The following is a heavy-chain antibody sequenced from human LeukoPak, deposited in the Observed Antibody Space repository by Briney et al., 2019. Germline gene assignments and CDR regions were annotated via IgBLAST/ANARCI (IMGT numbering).Heavy chain of an antibody. CDR2: VGGSGSST. Sequence: GGSLRLSCAASGFTFSGYAMNWVRQAPGKGLEWVSGVGGSGSSTYYADSVKGRFTISRDNSKSTLFLQMNSLRAEDTAMYYCAKAYGSGYYYAYFDYWAQGALVTVSS. CDR1: GFTFSGYA. D-gene: IGHD3-10*01. J-gene: IGHJ4*02. V-gene: IGHV3-23*01. CDR3: AKAYGSGYYYAYFDY.